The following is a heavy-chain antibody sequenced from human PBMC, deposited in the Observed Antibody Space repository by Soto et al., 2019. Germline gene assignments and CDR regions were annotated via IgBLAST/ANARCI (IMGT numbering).Heavy chain of an antibody. D-gene: IGHD2-15*01. Sequence: SETLSLTCAVYGGSLRSYFWSWIRQPPGKGLEWIGEINHSGTTSYSPSLDSRVTTSVDTPKNQFSLRLSSVTAADTAIYYCARRYCSDSYCGYCDYWGRGTLVTVSS. J-gene: IGHJ4*02. CDR2: INHSGTT. CDR3: ARRYCSDSYCGYCDY. V-gene: IGHV4-34*01. CDR1: GGSLRSYF.